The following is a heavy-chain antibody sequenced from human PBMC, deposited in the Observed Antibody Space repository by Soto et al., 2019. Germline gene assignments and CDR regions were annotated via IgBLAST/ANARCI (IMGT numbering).Heavy chain of an antibody. Sequence: ASVKVSCKASGYTFTSYDINWVRQATGQGLEWMGWMNPNSGNTGYAQKFQGRVTMTRNTSISTAYMELSSLRSEDTAVYYCARERSAAGTGWFDPWGQGTQVTVSS. CDR2: MNPNSGNT. CDR3: ARERSAAGTGWFDP. V-gene: IGHV1-8*01. CDR1: GYTFTSYD. J-gene: IGHJ5*02. D-gene: IGHD6-13*01.